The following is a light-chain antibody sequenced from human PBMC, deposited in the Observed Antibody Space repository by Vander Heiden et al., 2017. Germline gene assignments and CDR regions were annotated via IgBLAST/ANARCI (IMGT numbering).Light chain of an antibody. J-gene: IGLJ3*02. CDR1: NLGDKY. Sequence: SYDMTQPPSASVSPGQTASITCSGDNLGDKYACWYQQKPGQSPVLIVYQDTKRPAGIPERFSGSNSGNTATLTISGTQAMDEADYYCQAWDSSTVVFGGGTKLTVL. CDR3: QAWDSSTVV. V-gene: IGLV3-1*01. CDR2: QDT.